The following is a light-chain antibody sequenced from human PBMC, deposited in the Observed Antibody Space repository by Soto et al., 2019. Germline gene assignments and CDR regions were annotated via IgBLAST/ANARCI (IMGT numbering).Light chain of an antibody. CDR2: KAS. CDR3: QQYDSSPRT. Sequence: DIQMTQSPSSLSASVGDRVTITWRASQSISSYLNWYQQKPGKAPKLLIYKASSLESGVPSRFSGSGSGTDFTLTINRLEPEDFAVYHCQQYDSSPRTFGQGTKVDVK. V-gene: IGKV1-39*01. CDR1: QSISSY. J-gene: IGKJ1*01.